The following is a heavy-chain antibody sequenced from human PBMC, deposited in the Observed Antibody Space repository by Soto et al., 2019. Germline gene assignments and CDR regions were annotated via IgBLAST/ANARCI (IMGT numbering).Heavy chain of an antibody. CDR3: ARGGQVRGGLDV. Sequence: EVQLVESGGGLIQPGGSLRLSCAASGFTVISHYMSWVRQAPGKGLEWVSFLYSGGSTYYADSVKVRFTISRDNSKNTRYLHMNSLSAEATAVYYFARGGQVRGGLDVWGQGTTVTVSS. CDR2: LYSGGST. CDR1: GFTVISHY. V-gene: IGHV3-53*01. J-gene: IGHJ6*02. D-gene: IGHD2-15*01.